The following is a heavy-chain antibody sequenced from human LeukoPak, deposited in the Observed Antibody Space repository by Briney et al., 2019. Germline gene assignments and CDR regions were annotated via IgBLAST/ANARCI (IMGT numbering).Heavy chain of an antibody. Sequence: GGSLRLSCAASGFTFSSYWMSWVRQAPGKGLEWVANIKQDGSEKYYVDSVKGRFTISRDSAKNSLYLQMNSLRAEDTAVYYCARVGVDDYGDYEYYFDYWGQGTLVTVSS. CDR2: IKQDGSEK. CDR1: GFTFSSYW. CDR3: ARVGVDDYGDYEYYFDY. D-gene: IGHD4-17*01. J-gene: IGHJ4*02. V-gene: IGHV3-7*01.